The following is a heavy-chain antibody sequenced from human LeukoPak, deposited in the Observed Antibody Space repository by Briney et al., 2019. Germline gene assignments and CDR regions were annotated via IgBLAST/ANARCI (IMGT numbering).Heavy chain of an antibody. CDR2: IWYDGSNK. D-gene: IGHD6-13*01. V-gene: IGHV3-33*06. CDR3: AKGPKFIIAAAGYYFDY. J-gene: IGHJ4*02. Sequence: GGPLRLSCAASGFTFSSYSMNWVRQAPGKGLEWVAVIWYDGSNKYYADSVKGRFTISRDNSKNTLYLQMNSLRAEDTAVYYCAKGPKFIIAAAGYYFDYWGQGTLVTVSS. CDR1: GFTFSSYS.